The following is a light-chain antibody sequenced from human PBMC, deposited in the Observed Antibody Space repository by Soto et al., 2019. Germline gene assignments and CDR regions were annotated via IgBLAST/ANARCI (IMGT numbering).Light chain of an antibody. Sequence: EIVLTQSPATLCLSPGERATLSCRASQSVSRNLAWYQQKPGQAPRLLIYDASNRATGIPARFSDSGSVTDFTLTISSLEPEDFAVYYCQQRSNWATFGPGTKVDIK. CDR3: QQRSNWAT. J-gene: IGKJ3*01. V-gene: IGKV3-11*01. CDR1: QSVSRN. CDR2: DAS.